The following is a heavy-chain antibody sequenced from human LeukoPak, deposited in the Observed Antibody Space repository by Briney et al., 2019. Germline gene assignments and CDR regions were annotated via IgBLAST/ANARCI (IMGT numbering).Heavy chain of an antibody. CDR3: ALTTVVSRIDY. D-gene: IGHD4-23*01. V-gene: IGHV1-69*02. Sequence: ASVKVSCKASGGTSSSYTISWVRQAPGQGLEWMGRIIPILGIANYAQKFQGRVTITADKSTSTAYMELSSLRSEDTAVYYCALTTVVSRIDYWGQGTLVTVSS. CDR2: IIPILGIA. J-gene: IGHJ4*02. CDR1: GGTSSSYT.